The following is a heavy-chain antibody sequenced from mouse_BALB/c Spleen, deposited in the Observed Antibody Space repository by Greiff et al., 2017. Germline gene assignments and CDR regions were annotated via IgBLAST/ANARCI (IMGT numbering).Heavy chain of an antibody. CDR3: ARRMITTDYYAMDY. V-gene: IGHV1-7*01. D-gene: IGHD2-4*01. CDR2: INPSTGYT. J-gene: IGHJ4*01. Sequence: QVQLKESGAELAKPGASVKMSCKASGYTFTSYWMHWVKQRPGQGLEWIGYINPSTGYTEYNQKFKDKATLTADKSSSTAYMQLSSLTSEDSAVYYCARRMITTDYYAMDYWGQGTSVTVSS. CDR1: GYTFTSYW.